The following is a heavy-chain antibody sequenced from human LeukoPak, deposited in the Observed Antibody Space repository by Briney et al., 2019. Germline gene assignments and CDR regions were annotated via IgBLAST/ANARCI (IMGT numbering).Heavy chain of an antibody. D-gene: IGHD2-2*01. Sequence: SETLSLTCTVSGGSISSGSYYWSWIRQPAGKGLEWIGRIYTSGSTDYNPSLKSRVTISVDTSKNQFSLKLSSVTAADTAVYYCARGYCSSTSCPNFDYWGQGTLVTVSS. CDR3: ARGYCSSTSCPNFDY. CDR2: IYTSGST. V-gene: IGHV4-61*02. CDR1: GGSISSGSYY. J-gene: IGHJ4*02.